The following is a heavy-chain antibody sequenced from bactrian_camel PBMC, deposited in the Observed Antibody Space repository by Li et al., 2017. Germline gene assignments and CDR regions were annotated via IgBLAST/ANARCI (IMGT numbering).Heavy chain of an antibody. D-gene: IGHD2*01. Sequence: VQLVESGGGLVQPGESLRLSCVASGITFSRHDMSWVRQAPGKRLEWVSTIFSGGSTSYADPVKGRFTISRDNAKNTLYLQLSSLKTEDTAKYYCTPGVYWGQGTQVTVSS. CDR2: IFSGGST. V-gene: IGHV3S42*01. CDR3: TPGVY. J-gene: IGHJ4*01. CDR1: GITFSRHD.